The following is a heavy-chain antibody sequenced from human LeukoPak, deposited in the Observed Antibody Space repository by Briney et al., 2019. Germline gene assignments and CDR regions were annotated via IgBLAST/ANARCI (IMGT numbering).Heavy chain of an antibody. J-gene: IGHJ4*02. D-gene: IGHD6-19*01. CDR1: GFTFSSYE. CDR3: ARLRVAGDLY. Sequence: PGGSLRLSCAASGFTFSSYEMNWVRQAPGKGLEWVSYISSSGSTIYYADSAKGRFTISRDNAKNKLYLQMNSLRAEDTAVYYCARLRVAGDLYWGQGTLVTVSS. CDR2: ISSSGSTI. V-gene: IGHV3-48*03.